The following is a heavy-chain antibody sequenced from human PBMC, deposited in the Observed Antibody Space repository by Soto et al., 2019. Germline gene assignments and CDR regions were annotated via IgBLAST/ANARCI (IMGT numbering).Heavy chain of an antibody. V-gene: IGHV4-59*01. CDR2: IYYSGST. Sequence: SETLSLTCTVSSGSISSYYWSWIRQPPGKGLEWIGYIYYSGSTNYNPSLKSRVTISVDTSKNQFSLKLSSVTAADTAVYYCARVSYDFWSGYYLFDYWGQGTLVTVSS. CDR3: ARVSYDFWSGYYLFDY. CDR1: SGSISSYY. D-gene: IGHD3-3*01. J-gene: IGHJ4*02.